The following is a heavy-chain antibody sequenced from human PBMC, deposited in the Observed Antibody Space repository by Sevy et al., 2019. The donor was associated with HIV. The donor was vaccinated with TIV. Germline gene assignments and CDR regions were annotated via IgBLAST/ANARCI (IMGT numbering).Heavy chain of an antibody. CDR2: ITSGGAT. CDR1: GLSFTSNG. D-gene: IGHD3-16*01. J-gene: IGHJ4*02. V-gene: IGHV3-23*01. Sequence: GGSLRLSCAASGLSFTSNGMSWVRQAPGKGLEWVAGITSGGATYYADSVKGRFTVSRDNSKNTLYLQLNNLRADDMAVFYCAGGDTPMITDLDYWGQGTLVTVSS. CDR3: AGGDTPMITDLDY.